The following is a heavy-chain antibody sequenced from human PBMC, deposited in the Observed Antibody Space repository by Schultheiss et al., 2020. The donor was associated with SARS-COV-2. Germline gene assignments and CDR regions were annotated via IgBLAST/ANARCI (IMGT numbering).Heavy chain of an antibody. D-gene: IGHD2-2*01. CDR2: IYYSGST. J-gene: IGHJ3*02. CDR1: GGSISSYY. Sequence: SETLSLTCTVSGGSISSYYWSWIRQPPGKGLEWIGYIYYSGSTNYNPSLKSRVTISVDTSKNQFSLKLSSVTAADTAVYYCASLGVVVPAATGSASWYGGAFDIWGQGTMVTVSS. V-gene: IGHV4-59*08. CDR3: ASLGVVVPAATGSASWYGGAFDI.